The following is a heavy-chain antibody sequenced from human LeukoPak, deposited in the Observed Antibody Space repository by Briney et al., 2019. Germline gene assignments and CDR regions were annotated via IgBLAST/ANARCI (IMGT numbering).Heavy chain of an antibody. CDR3: ARGQYSMVLPDYYYMDV. J-gene: IGHJ6*03. CDR2: IYTSGST. D-gene: IGHD3-10*01. V-gene: IGHV4-4*07. Sequence: SETLSLTCTVSGGSISSYYWSWIRQPAGKGLEWIGRIYTSGSTNYNPSLKGRVTMSVDTSKNQFSLKLSSVTAADTAVYYCARGQYSMVLPDYYYMDVWGKGTTVTVSS. CDR1: GGSISSYY.